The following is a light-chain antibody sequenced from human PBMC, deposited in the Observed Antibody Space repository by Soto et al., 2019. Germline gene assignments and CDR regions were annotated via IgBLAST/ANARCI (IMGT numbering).Light chain of an antibody. CDR3: QQYGSSPWT. J-gene: IGKJ1*01. Sequence: ETVLTQSPGTLSLSPGERATLSCRASQTIRSNYLAWYRQTPGQAPRLLIYGASNRATGNADRFSGSGSGKDFTHKINRLEHEAFELYYCQQYGSSPWTFGQGTKVEIK. CDR1: QTIRSNY. V-gene: IGKV3-20*01. CDR2: GAS.